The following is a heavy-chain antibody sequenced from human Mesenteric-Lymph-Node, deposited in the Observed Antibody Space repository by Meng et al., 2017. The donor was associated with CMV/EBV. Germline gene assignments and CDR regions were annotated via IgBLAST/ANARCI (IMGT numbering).Heavy chain of an antibody. CDR1: GFNFDDYA. J-gene: IGHJ4*02. Sequence: SLKISCAASGFNFDDYAMHWVRQVPGKGLEWVSGINWNSGSIDYADSVKGRFTISRDNAKSSLYLQMNSLRAEDTAVYYCARDGVRIVGATHFDYWGQGTLVTVSS. CDR3: ARDGVRIVGATHFDY. CDR2: INWNSGSI. D-gene: IGHD1-26*01. V-gene: IGHV3-9*01.